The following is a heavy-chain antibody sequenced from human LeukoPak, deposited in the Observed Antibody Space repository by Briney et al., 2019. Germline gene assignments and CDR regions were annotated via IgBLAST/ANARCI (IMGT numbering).Heavy chain of an antibody. CDR2: IDWDDDK. CDR3: ARILPYCSGGSCYLPDY. Sequence: SGPALVKPTQTLTLTCTFSGFSLSTSGMWVSWIRQPPGKALEWLARIDWDDDKYYSTSLKTRLTISKDTSKNQVVLTMTNMDPVDTATYYCARILPYCSGGSCYLPDYWGQGTLVTVSS. D-gene: IGHD2-15*01. J-gene: IGHJ4*02. CDR1: GFSLSTSGMW. V-gene: IGHV2-70*11.